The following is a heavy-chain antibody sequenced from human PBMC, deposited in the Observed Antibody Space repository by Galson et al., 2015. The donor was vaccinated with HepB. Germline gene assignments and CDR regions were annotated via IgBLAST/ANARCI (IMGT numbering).Heavy chain of an antibody. CDR1: GFTFRNYW. Sequence: SLRLSCAASGFTFRNYWMHWVRQAPGKGLVWVSCIKSDGSSTTYADSVKGRFTISRDNAKNILYLQIKSLRAEDTAVYYCARDTPFFDSWGQGTLVTVSS. CDR2: IKSDGSST. J-gene: IGHJ4*02. V-gene: IGHV3-74*01. CDR3: ARDTPFFDS.